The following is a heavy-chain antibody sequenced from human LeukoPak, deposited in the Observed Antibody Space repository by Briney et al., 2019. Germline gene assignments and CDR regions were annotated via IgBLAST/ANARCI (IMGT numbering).Heavy chain of an antibody. J-gene: IGHJ3*02. CDR2: ISSSSGYI. CDR3: AREGYAFDI. CDR1: GFTFSIYG. Sequence: GGSLRLSCAASGFTFSIYGMNWVRQAPGKGLEWVSSISSSSGYIYSADSVKGRFTISRDNAKNSLYLQMNSLRAEDTAVYYCAREGYAFDIWGQGTMVTVSS. V-gene: IGHV3-21*01.